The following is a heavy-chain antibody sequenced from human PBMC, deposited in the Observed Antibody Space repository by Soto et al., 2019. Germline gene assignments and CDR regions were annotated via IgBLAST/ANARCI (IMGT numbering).Heavy chain of an antibody. V-gene: IGHV4-30-2*01. CDR1: GGSISRGGYS. Sequence: PSEPMCLNXAVSGGSISRGGYSWSWIRQPPGKGLEWIGYIYHSGSTYYNPSLKSRVTISVDRSKNQFSLKLSSVTAADTAVYYCARVPVYWGQGTLVTVSS. CDR3: ARVPVY. J-gene: IGHJ4*02. CDR2: IYHSGST.